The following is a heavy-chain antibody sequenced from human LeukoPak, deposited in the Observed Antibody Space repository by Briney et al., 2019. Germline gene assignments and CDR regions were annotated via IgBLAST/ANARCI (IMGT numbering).Heavy chain of an antibody. CDR1: GYTLTSYY. Sequence: GASVKVSCKASGYTLTSYYMHWVRQAPGQGLEWMGIINPSGGSTSYAQKFQGRVTMTRDMSTSTVYMELSSLRSEDTAVYYCARAYYDYVWGSYPLDYWGQGTLVTVSS. CDR2: INPSGGST. J-gene: IGHJ4*02. CDR3: ARAYYDYVWGSYPLDY. D-gene: IGHD3-16*02. V-gene: IGHV1-46*01.